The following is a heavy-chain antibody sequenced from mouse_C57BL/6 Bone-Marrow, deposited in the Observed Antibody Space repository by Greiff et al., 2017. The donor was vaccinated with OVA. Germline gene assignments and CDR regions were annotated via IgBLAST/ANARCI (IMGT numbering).Heavy chain of an antibody. CDR1: GFTFSSYA. CDR2: ISDGGSYT. Sequence: EVMLVESGGGLVKPGGSLKLSCAASGFTFSSYAMSWVRQTPEKRLEWVATISDGGSYTYYPDNVKGRFTISRDNAKNNLYLQMSHLKSEDTARYYCARDRITTVVAHWYFDVWGTGTTVTVSS. V-gene: IGHV5-4*01. CDR3: ARDRITTVVAHWYFDV. J-gene: IGHJ1*03. D-gene: IGHD1-1*01.